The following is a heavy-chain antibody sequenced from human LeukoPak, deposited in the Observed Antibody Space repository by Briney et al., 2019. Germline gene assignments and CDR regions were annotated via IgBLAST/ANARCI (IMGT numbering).Heavy chain of an antibody. J-gene: IGHJ3*01. Sequence: GGSLRLSCVASGMSFSGYAMSWVRQAPGKGLEWVSGIGSDGSTHYAESVKGRFAISRDNSKNTLYLQMNSLRAEDTAVYYCARDTSSPTWGQGAMVTVSS. CDR3: ARDTSSPT. D-gene: IGHD6-13*01. CDR2: IGSDGST. CDR1: GMSFSGYA. V-gene: IGHV3-23*01.